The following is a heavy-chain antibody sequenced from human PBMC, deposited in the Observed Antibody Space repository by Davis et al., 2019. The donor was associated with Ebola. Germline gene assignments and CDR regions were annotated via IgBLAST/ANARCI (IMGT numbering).Heavy chain of an antibody. J-gene: IGHJ4*02. CDR3: ARLPGYCTNGVCYTGEIDY. Sequence: MPSETLSLTCTVSGGSISSRNYYWGWIRQPPGKGLEWIGSIYYSGSTYYNPSLKSRVTISVDTSKNQFSLKLSSVTAADTAVYYCARLPGYCTNGVCYTGEIDYWGQGTLVTVSS. D-gene: IGHD2-8*01. CDR2: IYYSGST. V-gene: IGHV4-39*01. CDR1: GGSISSRNYY.